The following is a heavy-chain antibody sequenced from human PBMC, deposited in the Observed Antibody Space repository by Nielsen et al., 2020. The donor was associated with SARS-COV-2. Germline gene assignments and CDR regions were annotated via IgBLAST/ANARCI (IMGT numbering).Heavy chain of an antibody. V-gene: IGHV4-30-4*01. Sequence: SETLSLTCTVSGGSISSGDFYWSWIRQPPGKGLEWIGYIYSSATYNPSLKSRVTISEDTSKNQFSLNLSSVTAADTAVYYCARTTVTTAFDYWGQGTLVTVSS. CDR2: IYSSAT. CDR3: ARTTVTTAFDY. D-gene: IGHD4-17*01. CDR1: GGSISSGDFY. J-gene: IGHJ4*02.